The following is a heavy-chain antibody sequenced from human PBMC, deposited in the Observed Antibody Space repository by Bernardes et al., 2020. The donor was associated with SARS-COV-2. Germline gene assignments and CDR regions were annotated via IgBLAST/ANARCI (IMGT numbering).Heavy chain of an antibody. J-gene: IGHJ6*02. Sequence: ASVKVSCKASGYTFTGYYMHWVRQAPGQGLEWMGWINPNSGGTNYAQKFQGRVTMTRDTSISTAYMELSRLRSDDTAVYYCAREKDYDDYYYYGMDVWGQGTTVTVSS. CDR1: GYTFTGYY. D-gene: IGHD3-16*01. CDR3: AREKDYDDYYYYGMDV. V-gene: IGHV1-2*02. CDR2: INPNSGGT.